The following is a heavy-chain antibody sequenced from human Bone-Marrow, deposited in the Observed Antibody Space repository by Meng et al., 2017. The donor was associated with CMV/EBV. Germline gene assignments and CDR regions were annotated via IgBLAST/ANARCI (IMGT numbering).Heavy chain of an antibody. Sequence: GSLRLSCTVSGGSISSYYWSWIRQPAGKGLEWMGRIYTSGSANYNPSLKSRVTMSVDTSKNQFSLKLSSVTAADTAVYYCARGRCDFWSGYYYYYYGMDVWGQGTTVTVSS. V-gene: IGHV4-4*07. CDR2: IYTSGSA. J-gene: IGHJ6*02. CDR3: ARGRCDFWSGYYYYYYGMDV. D-gene: IGHD3-3*01. CDR1: GGSISSYY.